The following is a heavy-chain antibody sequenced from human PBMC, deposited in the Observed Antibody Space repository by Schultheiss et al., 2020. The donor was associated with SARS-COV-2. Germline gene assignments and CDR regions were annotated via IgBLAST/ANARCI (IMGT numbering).Heavy chain of an antibody. Sequence: SVKVSCKASGYTFTSFGISWVRQAPGQGLEWMGGIIPIFDTTNYAQKFQGRVTITADESTSTAYMELSSLRSEDTAVYYCARALRDGYGTNDWGQGTLVTVSS. CDR3: ARALRDGYGTND. CDR2: IIPIFDTT. V-gene: IGHV1-69*13. CDR1: GYTFTSFG. J-gene: IGHJ4*02. D-gene: IGHD5-24*01.